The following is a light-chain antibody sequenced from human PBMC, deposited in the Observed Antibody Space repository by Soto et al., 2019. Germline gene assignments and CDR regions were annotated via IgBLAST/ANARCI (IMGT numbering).Light chain of an antibody. CDR1: QSIRNTY. Sequence: EIVLTQSPGTLSLSPGERAILSCRASQSIRNTYLAWYQQKPGQAPRLLIHGASTRATGIPDRFTGSGSGTDLTLTISRLEPEDFAVYYCQQYGNSPLMFTFGPGTKVDIK. CDR3: QQYGNSPLMFT. CDR2: GAS. V-gene: IGKV3-20*01. J-gene: IGKJ3*01.